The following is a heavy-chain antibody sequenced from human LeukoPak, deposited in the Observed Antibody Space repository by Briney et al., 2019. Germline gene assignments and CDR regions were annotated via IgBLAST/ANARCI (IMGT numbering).Heavy chain of an antibody. D-gene: IGHD3-10*01. CDR3: AREFRVWGSGSYYKLGYYYYYMDV. CDR1: GGSFSGYY. V-gene: IGHV4-34*01. Sequence: PSETLSLTCAVYGGSFSGYYWSWIRQPPGKGLEWIGEINHSGSTNYNPSLKSRVTISVDTSKNQFSLKLSSVTAADTAVYYCAREFRVWGSGSYYKLGYYYYYMDVWGKGTTVTVSS. J-gene: IGHJ6*03. CDR2: INHSGST.